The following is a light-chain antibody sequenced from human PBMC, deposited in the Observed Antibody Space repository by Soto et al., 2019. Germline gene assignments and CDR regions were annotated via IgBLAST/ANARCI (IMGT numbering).Light chain of an antibody. CDR1: QNINIW. V-gene: IGKV1-5*03. CDR2: KAS. Sequence: DIQMTQSPSTLSASLGDRVTITCRASQNINIWLAWYQQKPGKAPNLLIYKASTLESGVPSRFNGSESGTEFTLTSGSLQPADFATYYCQQYNSYWTYGPGTKVDI. J-gene: IGKJ1*01. CDR3: QQYNSYWT.